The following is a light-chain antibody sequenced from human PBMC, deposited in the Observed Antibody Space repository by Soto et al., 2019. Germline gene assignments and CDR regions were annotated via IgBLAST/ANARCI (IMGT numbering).Light chain of an antibody. V-gene: IGLV2-14*01. J-gene: IGLJ2*01. CDR3: SSYTISSTLVV. Sequence: QSALTQPASVSGSPGQSITISCTGTSSDVGGYNYVSWYQQHPGKAPKLMIYEVNNRPSGVSNRFAGSKSGNTASLTISGLQAEDEDDYYCSSYTISSTLVVFGGGTKLTVL. CDR1: SSDVGGYNY. CDR2: EVN.